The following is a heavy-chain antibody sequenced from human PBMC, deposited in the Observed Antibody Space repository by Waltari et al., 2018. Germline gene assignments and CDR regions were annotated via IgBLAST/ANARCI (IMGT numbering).Heavy chain of an antibody. D-gene: IGHD3-16*02. V-gene: IGHV2-5*01. CDR3: ARTLGGFRGVIRRLDY. CDR2: IYWNDDK. Sequence: QITLKESGPTLVKPTQNLTLTCTFSGFSLSTSGVGVGWISQPPGKALEWLALIYWNDDKRYSTSLKTRLTISKDTSKNQVVLTMTNSDPVDTATDYCARTLGGFRGVIRRLDYWGQGTLVTVSS. CDR1: GFSLSTSGVG. J-gene: IGHJ4*02.